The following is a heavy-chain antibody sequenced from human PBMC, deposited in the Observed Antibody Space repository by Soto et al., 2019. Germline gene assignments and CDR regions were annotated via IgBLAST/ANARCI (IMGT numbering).Heavy chain of an antibody. D-gene: IGHD5-12*01. V-gene: IGHV1-18*01. CDR2: ISAYNGNT. CDR3: GRDIPEGLRGYSGYDS. CDR1: GYTFTSYG. Sequence: QVQLVQSGAEVKKPGASVKVSCKASGYTFTSYGISWVRQAPGQGLEWMGWISAYNGNTNYAQKLQGRVTMTTDTSTSTAYMELRSLRSDDTAVYYCGRDIPEGLRGYSGYDSWGQGTLVTVSS. J-gene: IGHJ5*02.